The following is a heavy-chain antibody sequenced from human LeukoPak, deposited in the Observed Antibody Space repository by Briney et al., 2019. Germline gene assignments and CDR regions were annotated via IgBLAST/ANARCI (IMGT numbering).Heavy chain of an antibody. J-gene: IGHJ3*02. CDR2: ISAYNGNT. Sequence: ASVKVSCKASGYTFNDFYMYWVRQAPGQGLEWMGWISAYNGNTNYAQKLQGRVTMTTDTSTSTAYMELRSLRSDDTAVYDCARGVAVAGSDDAFDIWGQGTMVTVSS. V-gene: IGHV1-18*04. D-gene: IGHD6-19*01. CDR3: ARGVAVAGSDDAFDI. CDR1: GYTFNDFY.